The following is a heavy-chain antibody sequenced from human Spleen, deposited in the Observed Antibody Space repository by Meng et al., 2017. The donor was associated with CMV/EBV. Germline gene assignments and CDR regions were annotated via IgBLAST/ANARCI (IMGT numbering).Heavy chain of an antibody. CDR2: ISWNSGSI. CDR1: GFTFDNYA. J-gene: IGHJ3*01. CDR3: AKIFRNAFDV. V-gene: IGHV3-9*01. Sequence: SLKISCAASGFTFDNYAMHWVRQGPGKGLEWVSGISWNSGSIGYADSVKGRFTISRENAKNSLYLQMNSLRTEDTALYYCAKIFRNAFDVWGQGTMVTVSS.